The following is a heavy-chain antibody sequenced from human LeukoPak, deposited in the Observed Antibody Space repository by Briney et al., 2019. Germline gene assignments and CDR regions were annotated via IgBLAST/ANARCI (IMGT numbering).Heavy chain of an antibody. J-gene: IGHJ4*02. D-gene: IGHD2/OR15-2a*01. CDR1: GYTFTSYY. CDR3: ARHKEVGDYYYFDY. V-gene: IGHV1-46*01. Sequence: ASVKVSCKASGYTFTSYYMHWVRQAPGQGLEGMGIINPSGGSTSYTRKFQGRVTMTRDTSTTTVYMELSSLRSQDTAVYYCARHKEVGDYYYFDYWGQGTLVTVSS. CDR2: INPSGGST.